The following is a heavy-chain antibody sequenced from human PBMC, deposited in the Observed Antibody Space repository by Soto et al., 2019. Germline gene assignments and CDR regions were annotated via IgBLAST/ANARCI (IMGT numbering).Heavy chain of an antibody. Sequence: PSETLSLTCTVSGGSISSNYWTWIRQPPGKGLEWIGYVYNSGSTNYNPSLKSRVTISEDTSKSQFSLKVNSMTAADTAVYYCARYRREAVAGYTLDNWGQGILVTVAS. CDR2: VYNSGST. J-gene: IGHJ4*02. CDR3: ARYRREAVAGYTLDN. D-gene: IGHD6-13*01. CDR1: GGSISSNY. V-gene: IGHV4-59*01.